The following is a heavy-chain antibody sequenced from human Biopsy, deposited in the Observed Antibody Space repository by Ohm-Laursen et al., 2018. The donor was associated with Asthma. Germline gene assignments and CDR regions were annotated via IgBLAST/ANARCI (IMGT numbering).Heavy chain of an antibody. Sequence: LSLTCAASGFTFSSYSMNWVRQAPGKGLEWVSSISSSSSYIYYADSVKGRFTISRDNAKDSLYLQMNSLRAEDTAVYYCARVDTIFGVVIPIYYYYGMDVWGQGTTVTVSS. V-gene: IGHV3-21*01. J-gene: IGHJ6*02. D-gene: IGHD3-3*01. CDR2: ISSSSSYI. CDR1: GFTFSSYS. CDR3: ARVDTIFGVVIPIYYYYGMDV.